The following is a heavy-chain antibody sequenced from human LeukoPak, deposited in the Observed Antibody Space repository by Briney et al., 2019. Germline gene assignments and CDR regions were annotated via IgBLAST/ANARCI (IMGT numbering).Heavy chain of an antibody. D-gene: IGHD2-21*02. Sequence: SETLSLTCTVSGGSISSGPYYWGWIRQPPGKGLEWIGEINHSGSTNYNPSLKSRVTISVDTSKNQFSLKLSSVTAADTAVYYCARRSLVVVTAKGAYFDYWGQGTLVTVSS. CDR2: INHSGST. J-gene: IGHJ4*02. V-gene: IGHV4-39*07. CDR3: ARRSLVVVTAKGAYFDY. CDR1: GGSISSGPYY.